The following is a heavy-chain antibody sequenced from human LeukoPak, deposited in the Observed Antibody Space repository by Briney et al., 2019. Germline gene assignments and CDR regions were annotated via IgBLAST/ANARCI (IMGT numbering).Heavy chain of an antibody. Sequence: ASVRVSCKASGYTFTSYDINWVRQATGQGLEWMGWMNPNSGNTGYVQKFQGRVTMTRNTSISTAYMELSSLRSKDTAVYYCARRDSSGYYYVSDYWGQGTLVTVSS. CDR1: GYTFTSYD. V-gene: IGHV1-8*01. D-gene: IGHD3-22*01. J-gene: IGHJ4*02. CDR2: MNPNSGNT. CDR3: ARRDSSGYYYVSDY.